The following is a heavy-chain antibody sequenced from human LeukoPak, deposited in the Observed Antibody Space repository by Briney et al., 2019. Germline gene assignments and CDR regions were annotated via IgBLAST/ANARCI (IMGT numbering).Heavy chain of an antibody. V-gene: IGHV3-48*03. CDR3: ARDDSTVTRFDY. Sequence: PGGSLRLSCGASGFTFDTYEMNWARRAQGKGLGWLASISSRSRGIYYADSVKGRFTISRDNAKNSLYLQMNSLRAEDTALYYCARDDSTVTRFDYWGQGTLVTVSS. CDR1: GFTFDTYE. CDR2: ISSRSRGI. J-gene: IGHJ4*02. D-gene: IGHD4-17*01.